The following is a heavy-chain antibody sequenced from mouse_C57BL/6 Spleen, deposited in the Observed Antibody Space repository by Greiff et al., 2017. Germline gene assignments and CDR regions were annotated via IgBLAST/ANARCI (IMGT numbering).Heavy chain of an antibody. J-gene: IGHJ2*01. CDR1: GYTFTSYW. CDR2: IYPSDSET. V-gene: IGHV1-61*01. Sequence: VQLQQPGAELVRPGSSVKLSCKASGYTFTSYWMDWVKQRPGQGLEWIGNIYPSDSETHYNQKFKDKATLTVDKSSSTAYMQLSSLTSEDSAVYYCARLQYYGSSDYWGQGTTLTVSS. D-gene: IGHD1-1*01. CDR3: ARLQYYGSSDY.